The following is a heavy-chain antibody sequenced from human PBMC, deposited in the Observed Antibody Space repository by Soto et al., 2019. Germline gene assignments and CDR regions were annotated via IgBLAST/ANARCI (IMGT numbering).Heavy chain of an antibody. Sequence: SETLSLTCAVYGGSFSGYYWSWIRQPPGKGLEWIGEINHSGSTNYNPSPKSRVTISVDTSKNQFSLKLSSVTAADTAVYYCARARNYYYYYMDVWGKGTTVTVSS. V-gene: IGHV4-34*01. J-gene: IGHJ6*03. CDR3: ARARNYYYYYMDV. CDR2: INHSGST. CDR1: GGSFSGYY.